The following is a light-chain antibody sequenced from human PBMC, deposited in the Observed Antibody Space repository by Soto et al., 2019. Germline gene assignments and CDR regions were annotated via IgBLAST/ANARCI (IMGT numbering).Light chain of an antibody. CDR3: QQRSNCPAT. CDR2: YAS. Sequence: EIVFTQSPAPLSLSPGERATLSCRASQSVSSYLAWYQQKPGQAPRLLIYYASKRASGIPARFSGSGSGTDFTLTIGSLEPEDFAAYYCQQRSNCPATFGGGTKVDIK. CDR1: QSVSSY. V-gene: IGKV3-11*01. J-gene: IGKJ4*01.